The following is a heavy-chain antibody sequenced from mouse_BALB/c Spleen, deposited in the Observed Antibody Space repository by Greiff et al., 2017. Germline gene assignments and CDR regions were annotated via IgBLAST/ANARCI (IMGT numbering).Heavy chain of an antibody. Sequence: VQLVESGPGLVAPSQSLSITCTVSGFSLTGYGVNWVRQPPGKGLEWLGMIWSGGSTDYNAAFISRLSISKDNSKSQVFFKMNSLQANDTAIYYCARGDYDGWDYWGQGTSVTVSA. CDR2: IWSGGST. V-gene: IGHV2-6-7*01. CDR3: ARGDYDGWDY. J-gene: IGHJ4*01. CDR1: GFSLTGYG. D-gene: IGHD2-4*01.